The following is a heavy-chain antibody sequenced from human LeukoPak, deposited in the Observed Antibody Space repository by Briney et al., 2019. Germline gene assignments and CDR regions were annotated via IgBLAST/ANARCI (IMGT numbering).Heavy chain of an antibody. CDR2: IYYSGST. V-gene: IGHV4-39*07. D-gene: IGHD4-17*01. J-gene: IGHJ3*02. CDR3: ARPGYTAYRDYPGLASDI. Sequence: SETLSLTCTVSGGSISSSSYYWGWIRQPPGKGLEWIGSIYYSGSTYYNPSLKSRVTISVDTSKNQFSLKLSSVTAADTAVYYCARPGYTAYRDYPGLASDIWGQGTMVTVSS. CDR1: GGSISSSSYY.